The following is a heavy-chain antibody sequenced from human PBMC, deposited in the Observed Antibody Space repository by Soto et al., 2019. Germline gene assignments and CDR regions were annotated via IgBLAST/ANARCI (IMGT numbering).Heavy chain of an antibody. D-gene: IGHD5-18*01. CDR2: INPNSGGT. CDR3: ARGGPGYSYGWGSYGLFDY. J-gene: IGHJ4*02. V-gene: IGHV1-2*04. Sequence: QVQLVQSGAEVKKPGASVKVSCKASGYTFTGYYMHWVRQAPGQGLEWMGWINPNSGGTNYAQKFQGWVTMTRETSISTAYMELSRLRSDDTAVYYCARGGPGYSYGWGSYGLFDYWGQGTLVTVSS. CDR1: GYTFTGYY.